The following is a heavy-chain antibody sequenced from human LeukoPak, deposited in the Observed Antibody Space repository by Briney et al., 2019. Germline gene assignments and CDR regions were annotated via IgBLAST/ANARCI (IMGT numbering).Heavy chain of an antibody. CDR2: IYHSGNT. J-gene: IGHJ6*03. CDR3: GRLIVEPAPMYYYYIDV. D-gene: IGHD2-2*01. CDR1: GDSISSSHW. V-gene: IGHV4-4*02. Sequence: NPSETLSLTCAVSGDSISSSHWWSWVRQSPGKGLEWIGEIYHSGNTNYNPSLKSRVAISLDKSSNHFSLRVYSVTAADTAIYYCGRLIVEPAPMYYYYIDVWGKGTTVTVSS.